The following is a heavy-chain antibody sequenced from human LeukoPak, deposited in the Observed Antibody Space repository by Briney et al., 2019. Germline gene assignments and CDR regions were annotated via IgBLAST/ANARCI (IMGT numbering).Heavy chain of an antibody. CDR2: IWYDGSNK. CDR3: ARDHRIVGYCSGGSCYSGAFDI. V-gene: IGHV3-33*01. CDR1: GFTFSSYG. D-gene: IGHD2-15*01. J-gene: IGHJ3*02. Sequence: PGRSLRLSCAASGFTFSSYGMHWVRQAPGKGLEWVAVIWYDGSNKYYADSVKGRFTISRDNSKNTLYLQMNSLRAKDTAVYYCARDHRIVGYCSGGSCYSGAFDIWGQGTMVTVSS.